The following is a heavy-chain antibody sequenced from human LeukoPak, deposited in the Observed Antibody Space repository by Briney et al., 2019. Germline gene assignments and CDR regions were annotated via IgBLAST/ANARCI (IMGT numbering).Heavy chain of an antibody. V-gene: IGHV3-74*01. CDR1: GFTFSSYW. CDR3: ARGSYYLDC. Sequence: GGSVRLSCAASGFTFSSYWMHWVRQAPGKGLVWVSRINSDESTTNYADSVKGRFTISRDNAKNTLYLQMNSLRAEDTAVYYCARGSYYLDCWGQGILVTVSS. CDR2: INSDESTT. J-gene: IGHJ4*02.